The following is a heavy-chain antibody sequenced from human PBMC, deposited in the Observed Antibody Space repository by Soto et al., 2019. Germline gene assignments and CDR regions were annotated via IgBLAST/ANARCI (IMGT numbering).Heavy chain of an antibody. D-gene: IGHD4-17*01. CDR2: IYHSGST. CDR3: ARRSDYGNYFDY. CDR1: GGSSSSGGYS. Sequence: SETLSHTCTVSGGSSSSGGYSWSWIRKPPGKGLEWIGYIYHSGSTYYNPSLKSRVTISVDRSKNQFSLKLSSVTAADTAVYYCARRSDYGNYFDYWGQGTLVTVSS. V-gene: IGHV4-30-2*01. J-gene: IGHJ4*02.